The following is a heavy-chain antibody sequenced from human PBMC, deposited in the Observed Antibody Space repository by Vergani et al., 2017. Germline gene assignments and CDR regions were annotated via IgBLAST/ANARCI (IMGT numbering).Heavy chain of an antibody. CDR2: ISGSGGST. CDR1: GFTFSSYA. V-gene: IGHV3-23*01. Sequence: EVQLLESGGGLVQPGGSLRLSCAASGFTFSSYAMSWVRQAPGKGLEWVSAISGSGGSTYYADSVKGRFTISRDNSKNTLYLQMNSLRAEDTAVYYCAKIAAAGPDYYYYMDVWGKGTTVTVSS. D-gene: IGHD6-13*01. CDR3: AKIAAAGPDYYYYMDV. J-gene: IGHJ6*03.